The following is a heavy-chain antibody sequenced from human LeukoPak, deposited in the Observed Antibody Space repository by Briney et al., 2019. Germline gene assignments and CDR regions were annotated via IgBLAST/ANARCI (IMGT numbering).Heavy chain of an antibody. V-gene: IGHV3-30*02. CDR3: AKGSAWYFDY. CDR2: IQYDGSNE. D-gene: IGHD6-19*01. CDR1: GFIFSGYG. Sequence: GGSLRLSCAASGFIFSGYGMHWVRQAPGKGLEWVAFIQYDGSNEYYADSVKGRFTISRDNSKNTLYLQMNSLRAEDTAVYYCAKGSAWYFDYWGQGTLVTVSS. J-gene: IGHJ4*02.